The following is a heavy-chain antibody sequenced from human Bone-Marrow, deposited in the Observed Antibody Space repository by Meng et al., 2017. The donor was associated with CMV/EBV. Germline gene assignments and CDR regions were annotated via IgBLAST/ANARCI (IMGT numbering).Heavy chain of an antibody. J-gene: IGHJ4*02. V-gene: IGHV3-21*01. Sequence: ASGCTFSTYSMTWVRQAPGKGLEWVSSISKNGNYIYYADSVKGRFTISRDNAKNSLHLQMNSLRAEDTAAYYCATEPSTSLAVAATGGGQGTLVTVSS. CDR2: ISKNGNYI. CDR1: GCTFSTYS. CDR3: ATEPSTSLAVAATG. D-gene: IGHD6-19*01.